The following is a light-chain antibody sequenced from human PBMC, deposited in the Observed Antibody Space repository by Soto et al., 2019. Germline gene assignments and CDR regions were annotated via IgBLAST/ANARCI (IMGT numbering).Light chain of an antibody. CDR2: DVS. V-gene: IGLV2-14*01. J-gene: IGLJ1*01. CDR3: SSFTSSSTVV. CDR1: SSDVGAYNY. Sequence: QSVLTQPASVSGSPGQSITISCTGTSSDVGAYNYVSWYQQHPGKAPKLIIYDVSDRPSGVSDRFSGSKSGNTASLTISGLRAEDEADFYCSSFTSSSTVVFGTGTKLTVL.